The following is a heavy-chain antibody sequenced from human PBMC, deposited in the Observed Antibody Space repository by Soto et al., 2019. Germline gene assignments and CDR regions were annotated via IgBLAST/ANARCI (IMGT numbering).Heavy chain of an antibody. CDR2: IYYSGST. CDR3: ARGRIVVVPAAPYNWFDP. J-gene: IGHJ5*02. Sequence: SETLSLTCPVSGGSISSYYWSWIRQPPGKGLEWIGYIYYSGSTNYNPSLKSRVTISVDTSKNQFSLKLSSVTAADTAVYYCARGRIVVVPAAPYNWFDPWGQGTLVTVSS. CDR1: GGSISSYY. V-gene: IGHV4-59*01. D-gene: IGHD2-2*01.